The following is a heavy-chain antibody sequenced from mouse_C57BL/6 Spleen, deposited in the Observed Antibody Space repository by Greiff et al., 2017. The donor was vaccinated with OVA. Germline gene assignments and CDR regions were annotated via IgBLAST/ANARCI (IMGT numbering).Heavy chain of an antibody. CDR3: AREGFITTVVAEGWYFDV. D-gene: IGHD1-1*01. V-gene: IGHV1-81*01. Sequence: VQLQQSGAELARPGASVKLSCKASGYTFTSYGISWVKQRTGAGLECIFQPYPRTLYPYYNEKFKGKATLTADKSSSTAYMGLRRLTSEDSAVYFCAREGFITTVVAEGWYFDVWGTGTTVTVSS. J-gene: IGHJ1*03. CDR2: PYPRTLYP. CDR1: GYTFTSYG.